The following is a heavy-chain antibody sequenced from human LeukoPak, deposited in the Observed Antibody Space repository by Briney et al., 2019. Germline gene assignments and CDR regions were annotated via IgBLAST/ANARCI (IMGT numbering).Heavy chain of an antibody. D-gene: IGHD4-17*01. Sequence: GGSLRLSCAASGFTFSSYWMSWVRQAPGKGLEWVSTVSGSGGTTNYADSVKGRFTFFRDNSKNTLYLQMNSLRAEDTAIYYCTKDLPDYGDYIEGYWGQGTLVTVSS. V-gene: IGHV3-23*01. CDR1: GFTFSSYW. J-gene: IGHJ4*02. CDR3: TKDLPDYGDYIEGY. CDR2: VSGSGGTT.